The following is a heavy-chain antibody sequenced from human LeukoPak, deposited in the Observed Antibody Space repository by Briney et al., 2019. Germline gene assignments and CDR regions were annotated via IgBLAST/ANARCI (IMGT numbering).Heavy chain of an antibody. CDR3: AKERAKVYSSGWYDGNFDY. CDR1: GFTFSSYA. Sequence: GGSLRLSCAASGFTFSSYAMSWVRQAPGKGLEWVSAISGSGGSTYYADSVKGRFTISRDNSKNTLYLQMNSLRAEDTAVYYCAKERAKVYSSGWYDGNFDYWGQGTLVTVSS. J-gene: IGHJ4*02. D-gene: IGHD6-19*01. CDR2: ISGSGGST. V-gene: IGHV3-23*01.